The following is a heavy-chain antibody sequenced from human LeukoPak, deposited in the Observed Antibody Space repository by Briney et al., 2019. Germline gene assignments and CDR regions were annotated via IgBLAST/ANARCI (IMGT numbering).Heavy chain of an antibody. Sequence: GGSLRLSCAASGFTFSSYWMHWVRQAPGKGLVWVSRINSDGSSTSYADSVKGRFTISRDNAKNTLYLQMNSLRAEDTAVYYCARGLDIVVEVAANRFDWFDPWGQGTLVTVSS. CDR2: INSDGSST. V-gene: IGHV3-74*01. J-gene: IGHJ5*02. CDR1: GFTFSSYW. D-gene: IGHD2-15*01. CDR3: ARGLDIVVEVAANRFDWFDP.